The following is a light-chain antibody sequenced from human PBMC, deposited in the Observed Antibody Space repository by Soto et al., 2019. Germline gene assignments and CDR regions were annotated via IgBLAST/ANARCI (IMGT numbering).Light chain of an antibody. V-gene: IGKV1-39*01. CDR3: QQSDSTPRT. CDR1: QSISSY. J-gene: IGKJ1*01. Sequence: DIQMTQSPSSLSASVGDRVTITCRASQSISSYLNWYQQKPGKAHKLLIYAASSLQSGVPSRFSGSGSGTDFTLTISSLQPEDFATYYGQQSDSTPRTFGQGTKVEIK. CDR2: AAS.